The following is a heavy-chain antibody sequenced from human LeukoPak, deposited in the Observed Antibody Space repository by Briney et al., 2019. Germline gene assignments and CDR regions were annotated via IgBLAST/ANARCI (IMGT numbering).Heavy chain of an antibody. CDR3: AKDQGIAVAEDWFDP. CDR1: GFTFSSYG. V-gene: IGHV3-30*02. J-gene: IGHJ5*02. Sequence: PGGSLRPSCAASGFTFSSYGMHWVRQAPGKGLEWVAFIRYDGSNKYYADSVKGRFTISRDNSKNTLYLQMNSLRAEDTAVYYCAKDQGIAVAEDWFDPWGQGTLVTVSS. D-gene: IGHD6-19*01. CDR2: IRYDGSNK.